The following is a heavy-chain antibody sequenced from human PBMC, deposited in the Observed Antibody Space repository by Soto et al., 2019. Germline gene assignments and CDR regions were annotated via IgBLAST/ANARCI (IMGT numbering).Heavy chain of an antibody. CDR2: ISGSGGST. CDR3: AKVGAAHHYYYYYMDV. D-gene: IGHD6-13*01. J-gene: IGHJ6*03. CDR1: GFTFSSYA. Sequence: GGSLSLSCAASGFTFSSYAMSWVRQAPGKGLEWVSAISGSGGSTYYADSVKGRFTISRDNSKNTLYLQMNSLRAEDTAVYYCAKVGAAHHYYYYYMDVWGKGTTVTVSS. V-gene: IGHV3-23*01.